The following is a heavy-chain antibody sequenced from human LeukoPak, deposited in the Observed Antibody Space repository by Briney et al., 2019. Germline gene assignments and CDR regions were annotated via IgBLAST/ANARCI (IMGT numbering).Heavy chain of an antibody. J-gene: IGHJ6*02. V-gene: IGHV3-30*03. D-gene: IGHD2-2*01. CDR3: ASQLRDCSSTSCYGGYYYYAMDV. Sequence: GGSLRLSCAASGFTFSSYGIHWVRQAPGKGLGWVALISYDGSNKYYADSVKGRFTISRDNSKNTLYLQMNSLRAEDTAVYYCASQLRDCSSTSCYGGYYYYAMDVWGQGTTVTVFS. CDR2: ISYDGSNK. CDR1: GFTFSSYG.